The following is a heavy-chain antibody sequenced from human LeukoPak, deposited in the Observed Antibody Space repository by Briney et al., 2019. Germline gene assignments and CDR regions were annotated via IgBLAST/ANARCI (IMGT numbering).Heavy chain of an antibody. CDR1: GFTFSSYG. CDR3: AKARYYYDSSVPYYFDY. D-gene: IGHD3-22*01. V-gene: IGHV3-23*01. Sequence: GGSLRLSCAASGFTFSSYGMSRVRQAPGKRLEWSSGMSGSGGSTYYADSVKGRFTISRDNSKNTLYLQMNSLRAEDTAVYYCAKARYYYDSSVPYYFDYWGQGTLVTVSS. CDR2: MSGSGGST. J-gene: IGHJ4*02.